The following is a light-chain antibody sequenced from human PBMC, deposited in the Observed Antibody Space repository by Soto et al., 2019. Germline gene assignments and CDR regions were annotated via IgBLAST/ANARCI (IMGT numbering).Light chain of an antibody. CDR3: CSYGGSRAV. CDR1: SSDVGSHNL. Sequence: QSVLTQPASVSGSPGQSITISCTGTSSDVGSHNLVSWYQQHPGQAPKLMIYEVSKRPLGVSARFSASKSGNTASLTISGLEDEDEAYYCCCSYGGSRAVFGAGTQLTVL. V-gene: IGLV2-23*02. J-gene: IGLJ7*01. CDR2: EVS.